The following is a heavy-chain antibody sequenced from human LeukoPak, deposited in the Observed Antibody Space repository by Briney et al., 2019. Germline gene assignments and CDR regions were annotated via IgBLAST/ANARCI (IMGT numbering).Heavy chain of an antibody. V-gene: IGHV3-23*01. CDR2: LRGSGGST. CDR1: GFTFSSYA. D-gene: IGHD2-2*01. CDR3: AKAGSSSWHYFDY. Sequence: GGSLRLSRAASGFTFSSYAMSWVRQGPGKGLEWVSGLRGSGGSTYYADSVKGRFTISRDNSKNTVYLQMNSLRAEDSAVYYCAKAGSSSWHYFDYWGQGTLVTVSS. J-gene: IGHJ4*02.